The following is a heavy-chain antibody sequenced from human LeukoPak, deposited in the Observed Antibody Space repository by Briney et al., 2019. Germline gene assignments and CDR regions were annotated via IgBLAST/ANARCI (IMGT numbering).Heavy chain of an antibody. J-gene: IGHJ6*02. CDR1: GGSISSSY. D-gene: IGHD3-22*01. V-gene: IGHV4-59*01. CDR2: IYYSGST. CDR3: AREAAYYDSSGYYYYYGMDV. Sequence: SETLSLTCTVSGGSISSSYWSWIRQPPGKGLEWIGYIYYSGSTNYNPSLKSRVTISVDTSKNQFSLKLSSVTAADTAVYYCAREAAYYDSSGYYYYYGMDVWGQGTTVTVSS.